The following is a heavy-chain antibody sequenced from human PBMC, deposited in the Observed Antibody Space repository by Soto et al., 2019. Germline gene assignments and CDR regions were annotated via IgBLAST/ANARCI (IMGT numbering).Heavy chain of an antibody. J-gene: IGHJ4*02. CDR2: INHSGST. Sequence: QVQLQQWGAGLLKPSETLSLTCAVYGGSFSGYYWSWIRQPPGKGLEWIGEINHSGSTNYNPSLKSRVTISVDTSKNQFSLKLSSVTAADTAVYYCARGFPNPLGAGGIDYWGQGTLVTVSS. D-gene: IGHD1-26*01. CDR1: GGSFSGYY. V-gene: IGHV4-34*01. CDR3: ARGFPNPLGAGGIDY.